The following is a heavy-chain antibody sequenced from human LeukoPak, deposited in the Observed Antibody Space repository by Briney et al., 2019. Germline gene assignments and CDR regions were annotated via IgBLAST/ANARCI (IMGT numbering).Heavy chain of an antibody. CDR3: ARVPSGCSYGG. J-gene: IGHJ4*02. CDR1: GLTFSSYG. V-gene: IGHV3-30*19. D-gene: IGHD5-18*01. CDR2: ISYDGSNK. Sequence: GGSLRLSCAASGLTFSSYGMHWVRQAPGKGLEWVAVISYDGSNKYYADSVKGRFTTSRDNSKNTLYLQMNSLRAEDTAVYYCARVPSGCSYGGWGQGTLVTVSS.